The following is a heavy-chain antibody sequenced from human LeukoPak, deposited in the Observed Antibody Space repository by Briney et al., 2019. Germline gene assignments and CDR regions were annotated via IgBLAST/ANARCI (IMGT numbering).Heavy chain of an antibody. CDR1: GLTFSSYE. CDR2: IFTGDNT. J-gene: IGHJ6*03. V-gene: IGHV3-53*01. D-gene: IGHD1-1*01. Sequence: GGSRRFSGAASGLTFSSYEMNWVRQAPGKGLEWVSFIFTGDNTYYADSVTGRFTISRDNSKNTLYLQMNSLRAEDTAVYYCARTVQLERPVPLRNYFYMDVWGKGTTVTISS. CDR3: ARTVQLERPVPLRNYFYMDV.